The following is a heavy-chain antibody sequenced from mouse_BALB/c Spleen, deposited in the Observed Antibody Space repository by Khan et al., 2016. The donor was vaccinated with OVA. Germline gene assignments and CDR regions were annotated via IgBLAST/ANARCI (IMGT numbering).Heavy chain of an antibody. CDR1: GFSLTSYG. Sequence: VALVESGPGLVQPSQSLSITCTVSGFSLTSYGVHWVRQSPGKGLEWLGVIWSGGSTDYNAAFISRLSISKDNSKSQVFFKMNSLQANDTAIYYCARIFIGTTDYAIDYWGQGTSVTVSS. J-gene: IGHJ4*01. CDR2: IWSGGST. D-gene: IGHD2-14*01. CDR3: ARIFIGTTDYAIDY. V-gene: IGHV2-2*02.